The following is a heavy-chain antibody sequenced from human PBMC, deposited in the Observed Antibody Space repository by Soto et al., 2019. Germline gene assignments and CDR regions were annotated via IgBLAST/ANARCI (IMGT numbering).Heavy chain of an antibody. CDR2: VHPSGST. CDR1: GAYLGDHY. J-gene: IGHJ6*02. V-gene: IGHV4-34*01. D-gene: IGHD5-18*01. CDR3: ARGKPSGYRFGPRNFFYYGLDV. Sequence: SEPLSLTYAVVGAYLGDHYWAWMRRNPDEWREGIGGVHPSGSTDYNPSLKSRLTLSLDTSKNQFSLKVASVTAADTAVYFCARGKPSGYRFGPRNFFYYGLDVWGPGTTVTVS.